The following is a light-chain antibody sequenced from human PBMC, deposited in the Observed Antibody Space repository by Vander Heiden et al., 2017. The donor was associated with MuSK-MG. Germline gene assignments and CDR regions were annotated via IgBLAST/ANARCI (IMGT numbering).Light chain of an antibody. CDR1: SGDLGGYNL. CDR3: CSYAGAFSFL. CDR2: DAN. J-gene: IGLJ1*01. V-gene: IGLV2-23*01. Sequence: QSALTQPASVAGSPGQSITISCTGTSGDLGGYNLVSWYQQHPGKVPKLMIYDANKRPSGVSSRFSGAKCGNTASLTISGLQAEDEADYYCCSYAGAFSFLFGTGTRVTVL.